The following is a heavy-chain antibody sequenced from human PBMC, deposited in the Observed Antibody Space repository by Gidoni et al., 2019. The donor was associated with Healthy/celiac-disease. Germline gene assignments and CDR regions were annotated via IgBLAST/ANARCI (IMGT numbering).Heavy chain of an antibody. CDR1: GGSFSGYY. CDR3: ARGVQVGALI. CDR2: INHSGST. D-gene: IGHD1-26*01. Sequence: QVQLQQWGAGLLKPSETLSLTCAVYGGSFSGYYWSWIRQPPGKGLEWIGEINHSGSTNYNPSLKSRVTISVDTSKNQFSLKLSSVTAADTAVYYCARGVQVGALIWGQGTLVTVSS. V-gene: IGHV4-34*01. J-gene: IGHJ4*02.